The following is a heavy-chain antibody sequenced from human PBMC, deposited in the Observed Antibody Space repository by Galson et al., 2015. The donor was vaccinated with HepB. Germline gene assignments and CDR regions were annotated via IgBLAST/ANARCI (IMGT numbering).Heavy chain of an antibody. CDR2: TRGSGEST. J-gene: IGHJ6*03. V-gene: IGHV3-23*01. Sequence: SLRLSCAASGFTFSNYATSWVRQAPGKGLEWVSGTRGSGESTNHADSVKGRFTISRDNSKNTLFLQMNSLRADDTAVYYCAKGGGYYYYSYIDVWGKGTTVTVSS. CDR1: GFTFSNYA. D-gene: IGHD3-16*01. CDR3: AKGGGYYYYSYIDV.